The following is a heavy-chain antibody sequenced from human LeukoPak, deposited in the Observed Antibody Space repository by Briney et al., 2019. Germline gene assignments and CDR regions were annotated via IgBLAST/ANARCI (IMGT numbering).Heavy chain of an antibody. CDR1: GYTFSSYA. CDR2: ISGSGGST. D-gene: IGHD2-2*01. V-gene: IGHV3-23*01. J-gene: IGHJ4*02. CDR3: AKRERYQLLWGFDY. Sequence: GGSQRLSCAASGYTFSSYAMSWVRQAPGKGLEWVSAISGSGGSTYYADSVKGRFTISRDNSKNTLYLQMNSLRAEDTAVYYCAKRERYQLLWGFDYWGQGTLVTVSS.